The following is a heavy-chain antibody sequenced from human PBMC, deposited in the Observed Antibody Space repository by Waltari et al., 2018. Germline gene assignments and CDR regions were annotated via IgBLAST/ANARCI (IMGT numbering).Heavy chain of an antibody. CDR2: INHSGST. Sequence: QVQLQQWGAGLLKPSETLSLTCAVYGGSFSGYYWSWIRQPPGKGLEWIGEINHSGSTTYNPSLKSRVTISVDTSKNQFSLKLSSVTAADTAVYYCAGVSSITMVRGGDDYWGQGTLVTVSS. CDR1: GGSFSGYY. J-gene: IGHJ4*02. CDR3: AGVSSITMVRGGDDY. V-gene: IGHV4-34*01. D-gene: IGHD3-10*01.